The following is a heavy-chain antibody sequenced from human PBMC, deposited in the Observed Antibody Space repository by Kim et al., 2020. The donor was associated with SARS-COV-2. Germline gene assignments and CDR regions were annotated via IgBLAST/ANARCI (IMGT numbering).Heavy chain of an antibody. CDR3: ARVEGGFGFDY. J-gene: IGHJ4*02. D-gene: IGHD3-16*01. V-gene: IGHV4-59*01. CDR2: IYYSGST. CDR1: GGSISSYY. Sequence: SETLSLTCTVSGGSISSYYWSWIRQPPGKGLEWIGYIYYSGSTNYNPSLKSRVTISVDTSKNQFSLKLSSVTAADTAVYYCARVEGGFGFDYWGQGTLVTVSS.